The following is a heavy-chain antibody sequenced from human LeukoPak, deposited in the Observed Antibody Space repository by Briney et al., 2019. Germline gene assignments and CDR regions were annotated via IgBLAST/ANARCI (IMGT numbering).Heavy chain of an antibody. Sequence: SQTLSLTCAISGDSVSSNSATWSWIRQSPSRGLEWLGRTYYRSKWYNDYAVSVKSRITINPDTSKNQFSLQLNSVTPEDTAVYYCVRREAWWQRLPEVRQFAFWDQGTLVTVSS. D-gene: IGHD2-15*01. CDR1: GDSVSSNSAT. J-gene: IGHJ4*02. CDR3: VRREAWWQRLPEVRQFAF. CDR2: TYYRSKWYN. V-gene: IGHV6-1*01.